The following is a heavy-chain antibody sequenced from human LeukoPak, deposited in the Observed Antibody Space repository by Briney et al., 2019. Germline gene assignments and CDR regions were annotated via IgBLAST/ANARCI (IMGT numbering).Heavy chain of an antibody. J-gene: IGHJ5*02. V-gene: IGHV3-48*04. CDR2: ISSSGSTI. CDR1: GFNFIDYS. Sequence: GGSLRLSCAASGFNFIDYSMNWVRQAPGKGLEWVSYISSSGSTIYYADSVKGRFTISRDNAKNSLYLQMNSLRAEDTAVYYCARSTPLWWFDPWGQGTLVTVSS. D-gene: IGHD2-21*01. CDR3: ARSTPLWWFDP.